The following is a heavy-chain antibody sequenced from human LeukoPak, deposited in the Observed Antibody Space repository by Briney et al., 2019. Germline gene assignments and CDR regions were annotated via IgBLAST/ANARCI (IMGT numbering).Heavy chain of an antibody. D-gene: IGHD4-17*01. CDR2: ISGSGGST. Sequence: GGSLTLSCTASGFTFSSCSMGWVRQAPGKGLEWVSAISGSGGSTYYADSVKGRFTISRDNSKNTLYLQMNSLRAEDTAVYYCAKDLGYGDYVWDYWGQGTLVTVSS. V-gene: IGHV3-23*01. CDR3: AKDLGYGDYVWDY. CDR1: GFTFSSCS. J-gene: IGHJ4*02.